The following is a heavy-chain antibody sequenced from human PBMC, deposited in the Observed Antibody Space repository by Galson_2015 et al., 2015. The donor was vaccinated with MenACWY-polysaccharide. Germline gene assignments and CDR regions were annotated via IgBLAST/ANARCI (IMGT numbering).Heavy chain of an antibody. J-gene: IGHJ4*02. D-gene: IGHD3-16*01. V-gene: IGHV1-69*04. Sequence: SVKVSCKASGGTFTSMRWVRQAPGQGLEWMGRIVPVLAIVKYAQKFQGRVTITADKSTSTAYMELSSLRSEDTAVYYCAREPGVGDFDIRGQGTLVTVSS. CDR2: IVPVLAIV. CDR3: AREPGVGDFDI. CDR1: GGTFTS.